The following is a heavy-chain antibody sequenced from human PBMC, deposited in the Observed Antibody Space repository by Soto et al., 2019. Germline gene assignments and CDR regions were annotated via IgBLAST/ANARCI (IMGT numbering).Heavy chain of an antibody. J-gene: IGHJ4*02. D-gene: IGHD4-17*01. CDR3: ARANYGDALDY. CDR2: IYSGGST. V-gene: IGHV3-66*01. Sequence: GGSLRLSCAASGFTVSSNYMSWVRQAPGKGLEWVSVIYSGGSTYYADSVKGRFTISRDNSKNTLYLQMNSLRAEDTAVYYCARANYGDALDYWGQGTLVTVSS. CDR1: GFTVSSNY.